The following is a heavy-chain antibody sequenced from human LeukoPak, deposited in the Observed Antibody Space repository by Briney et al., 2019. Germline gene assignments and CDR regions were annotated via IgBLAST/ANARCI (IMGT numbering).Heavy chain of an antibody. V-gene: IGHV3-74*01. J-gene: IGHJ4*02. CDR1: GFTFSSYW. Sequence: PGGSLRLSCAAPGFTFSSYWMHWVRQAPGKGLVWVSRINSDATSTSYADSVKGRFTISRDNAKNTLYLQMNSLRGEDTAVYYCARDYSRSWYPDYWGQGPLVTVSS. CDR2: INSDATST. CDR3: ARDYSRSWYPDY. D-gene: IGHD6-13*01.